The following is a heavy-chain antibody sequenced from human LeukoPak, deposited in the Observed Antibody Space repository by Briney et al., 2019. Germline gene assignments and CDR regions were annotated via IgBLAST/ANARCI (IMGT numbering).Heavy chain of an antibody. J-gene: IGHJ2*01. CDR1: GFSIGSGYY. CDR2: FYGSGSP. V-gene: IGHV4-38-2*02. CDR3: ARDHQGRRYFDV. Sequence: KPSETLSLTCAVSGFSIGSGYYWGWIRQPPGKGLEWIGSFYGSGSPYYNPSLKSRASISMDTSKNHFSLRLTSVTAADTAVYYCARDHQGRRYFDVWGRGTLVMVSS.